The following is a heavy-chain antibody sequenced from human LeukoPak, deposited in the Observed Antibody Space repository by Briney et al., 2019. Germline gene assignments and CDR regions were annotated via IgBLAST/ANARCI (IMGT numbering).Heavy chain of an antibody. Sequence: GGSLRLSCAASGFTFSSYWMHWVRQAPGKGLVWVSRINSDGSSTSYADSVKGRFTISRDNAKNSLSLQMNNLRAEDTAIYYCARPLMYYYGSETYFWFDPWGQGTLVTVSS. D-gene: IGHD3-10*01. CDR3: ARPLMYYYGSETYFWFDP. J-gene: IGHJ5*02. V-gene: IGHV3-74*01. CDR2: INSDGSST. CDR1: GFTFSSYW.